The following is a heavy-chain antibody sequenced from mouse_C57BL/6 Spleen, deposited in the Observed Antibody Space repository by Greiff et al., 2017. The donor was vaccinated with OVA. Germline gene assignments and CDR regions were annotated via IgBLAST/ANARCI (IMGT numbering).Heavy chain of an antibody. CDR2: ISSGGSYT. CDR1: GFTFRSYG. Sequence: DVMLVESGGDLVKPGGSLKLSCAASGFTFRSYGMSWVRQTPDKRLEWVATISSGGSYTYYPDSVKGRFTISRDNAKNTLYLQMSSLKSEDTAMYYCARLRLYYAMDYWGQGTSVTVSS. D-gene: IGHD3-2*02. V-gene: IGHV5-6*02. CDR3: ARLRLYYAMDY. J-gene: IGHJ4*01.